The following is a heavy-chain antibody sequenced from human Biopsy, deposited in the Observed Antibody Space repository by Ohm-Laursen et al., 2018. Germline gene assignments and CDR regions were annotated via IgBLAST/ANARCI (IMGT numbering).Heavy chain of an antibody. V-gene: IGHV3-33*04. Sequence: SLRLSCAASGFPSGHYAMPWVRQAPGKGLEWISLIWYDGTNEDYADSVKGRFTISRDNSKNTLYLQINTLTLEDTAFYYCARGLSSGWYGYFDVWGRGTLVTVSS. CDR2: IWYDGTNE. CDR3: ARGLSSGWYGYFDV. CDR1: GFPSGHYA. J-gene: IGHJ2*01. D-gene: IGHD6-19*01.